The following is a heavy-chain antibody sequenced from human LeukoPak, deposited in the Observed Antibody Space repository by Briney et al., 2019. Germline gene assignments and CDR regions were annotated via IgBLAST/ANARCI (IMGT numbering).Heavy chain of an antibody. V-gene: IGHV3-21*01. CDR1: GFTFSSYS. CDR3: ARDIMRIAARPDWFDP. Sequence: GGSLRLSCAASGFTFSSYSMNWVRQAPGKGLEWVSSISSSSSYIYYADSVKGRFTISRDNAKNSLYLQMNSLRAEDTAVYYCARDIMRIAARPDWFDPWGQGTLVTVSS. J-gene: IGHJ5*02. D-gene: IGHD6-6*01. CDR2: ISSSSSYI.